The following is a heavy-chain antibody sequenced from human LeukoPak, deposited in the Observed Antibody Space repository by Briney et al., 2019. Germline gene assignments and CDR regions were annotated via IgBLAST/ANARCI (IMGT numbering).Heavy chain of an antibody. CDR1: GFTLSSHA. D-gene: IGHD5-12*01. J-gene: IGHJ4*02. CDR2: SSYDGSNK. V-gene: IGHV3-30*01. Sequence: GRSLRLSCAASGFTLSSHAIHWVRHAPGKGLEWVALSSYDGSNKYYGDSVKGRFTMSRDNSKNTLSLQVNSLRAEDTAVYYCARVGRAWQPLGYFFDYWGQGTLVTVSS. CDR3: ARVGRAWQPLGYFFDY.